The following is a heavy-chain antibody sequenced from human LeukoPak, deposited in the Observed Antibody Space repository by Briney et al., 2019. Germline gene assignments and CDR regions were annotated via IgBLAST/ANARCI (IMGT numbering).Heavy chain of an antibody. Sequence: ASVKVSCKASGYTFTGYYMHWVRQAPGQGLEWMGWINPNSGGTNYAQKFQGRVTMTRDTSISTAYMELSRLRSDDTAVYYCARAGGMREWLRFSSGGAIDYWGQGTLVTVSS. V-gene: IGHV1-2*02. CDR2: INPNSGGT. CDR1: GYTFTGYY. CDR3: ARAGGMREWLRFSSGGAIDY. J-gene: IGHJ4*02. D-gene: IGHD5-12*01.